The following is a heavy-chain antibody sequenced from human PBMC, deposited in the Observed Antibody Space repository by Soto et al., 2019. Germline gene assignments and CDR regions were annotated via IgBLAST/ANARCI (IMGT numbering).Heavy chain of an antibody. Sequence: ASETLSLTCGVYGGSFSGYYWNWIRQPPGKGLEWIGEIDHSGSSNFNPFLKSRVTISVDTSKNQFSLKLNSMTAADTAVYYCARDVYNWNDDVDIWGQGTMVTVSS. V-gene: IGHV4-34*01. D-gene: IGHD1-1*01. J-gene: IGHJ3*02. CDR1: GGSFSGYY. CDR2: IDHSGSS. CDR3: ARDVYNWNDDVDI.